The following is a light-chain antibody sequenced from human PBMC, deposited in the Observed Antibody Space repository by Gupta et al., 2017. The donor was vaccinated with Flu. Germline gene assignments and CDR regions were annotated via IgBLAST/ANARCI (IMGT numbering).Light chain of an antibody. CDR2: WAS. CDR3: QQYYTTPQT. Sequence: NCKSSQSVLYSSNNKNYLAWYQQKPGQPPKLLIYWASTRESGVPDRFSGSGSGTDFTLTISSLQAEDVAAYYCQQYYTTPQTFGQGTKVEIK. CDR1: QSVLYSSNNKNY. V-gene: IGKV4-1*01. J-gene: IGKJ1*01.